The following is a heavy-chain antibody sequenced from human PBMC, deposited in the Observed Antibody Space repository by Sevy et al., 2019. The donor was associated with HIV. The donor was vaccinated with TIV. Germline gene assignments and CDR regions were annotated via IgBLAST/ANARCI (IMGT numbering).Heavy chain of an antibody. CDR3: ASKGGSRPNYAFDT. V-gene: IGHV3-7*01. J-gene: IGHJ3*02. CDR1: GFSFAWYW. D-gene: IGHD3-10*01. Sequence: GGSLRLSCAASGFSFAWYWMSWVRQTPEKGLEWVANINQDGSEKNYVDSVKGRFTISRDNAKNSLYLQMNSLRVEDTAVYYCASKGGSRPNYAFDTWGQGTMVTVSS. CDR2: INQDGSEK.